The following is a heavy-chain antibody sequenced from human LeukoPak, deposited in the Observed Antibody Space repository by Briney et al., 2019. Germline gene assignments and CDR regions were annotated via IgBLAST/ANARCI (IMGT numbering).Heavy chain of an antibody. CDR2: ISGSGGST. Sequence: GGSLRLSCAASGFTFSSYAMSWVRQAPGKGLEWVSAISGSGGSTYYADSVKGRFTIARDNSKNTLYLQMNSLRAEDTAVYYCAKRKYSSGWYAFDYWGQGTLVTVSS. D-gene: IGHD6-19*01. CDR1: GFTFSSYA. CDR3: AKRKYSSGWYAFDY. V-gene: IGHV3-23*01. J-gene: IGHJ4*02.